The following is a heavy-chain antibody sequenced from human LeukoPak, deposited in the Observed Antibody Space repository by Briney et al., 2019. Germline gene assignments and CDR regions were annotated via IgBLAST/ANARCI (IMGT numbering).Heavy chain of an antibody. V-gene: IGHV3-23*01. CDR3: AKGVNYYGSGSYYYGMDV. Sequence: PGGSLRLSCAASGFTFSSYGMHWVRQAPGKGLEWVSAMSSSGGSTYYADSVKGRFTISRDNSKNTLYLQMNSLRAEDTAVYYCAKGVNYYGSGSYYYGMDVWGQGTTVTVSS. J-gene: IGHJ6*02. CDR2: MSSSGGST. CDR1: GFTFSSYG. D-gene: IGHD3-10*01.